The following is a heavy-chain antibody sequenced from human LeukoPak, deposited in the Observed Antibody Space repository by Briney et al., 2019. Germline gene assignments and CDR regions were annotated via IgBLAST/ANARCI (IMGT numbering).Heavy chain of an antibody. CDR2: ISAYNGDT. CDR3: ARGQSSVGGNYYYYFGMDV. Sequence: ASVKVSCKASGYTITTYGINWVRQAPGQGLEWMGWISAYNGDTSYVEKFQGRVTMTTDTSTSTTYMELRSLRSDDTAVYFCARGQSSVGGNYYYYFGMDVWGQGTTVTVSS. J-gene: IGHJ6*02. D-gene: IGHD6-19*01. V-gene: IGHV1-18*01. CDR1: GYTITTYG.